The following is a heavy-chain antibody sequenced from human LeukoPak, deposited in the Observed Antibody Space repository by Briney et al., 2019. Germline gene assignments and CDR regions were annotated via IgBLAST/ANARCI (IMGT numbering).Heavy chain of an antibody. CDR1: GFTFSSYG. Sequence: GALRLSCAASGFTFSSYGMHWVRQAPGKGLEWVAFIRYDGSNKYYADSVKGRFTISRDNSKNTLYLQMNSLRVEDTAVYYCAKIGRKYDFWTGFYEEEVDYMDVWGKGTTVTVSS. CDR3: AKIGRKYDFWTGFYEEEVDYMDV. D-gene: IGHD3-3*01. V-gene: IGHV3-30*02. J-gene: IGHJ6*03. CDR2: IRYDGSNK.